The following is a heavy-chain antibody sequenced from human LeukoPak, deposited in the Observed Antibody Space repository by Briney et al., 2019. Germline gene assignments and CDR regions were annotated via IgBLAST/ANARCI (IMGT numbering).Heavy chain of an antibody. D-gene: IGHD6-19*01. V-gene: IGHV3-53*01. CDR1: GFTVSSNS. CDR2: LYNGGGA. J-gene: IGHJ4*02. CDR3: ARRDTTGWFHHFDY. Sequence: PGGSLRLSCAASGFTVSSNSMTWVRQAPGKGLEWVSILYNGGGANYADSMKGRFTISRDNSRNTLFLQMNSLRDEDTAVYYCARRDTTGWFHHFDYWGQGTLVTVSS.